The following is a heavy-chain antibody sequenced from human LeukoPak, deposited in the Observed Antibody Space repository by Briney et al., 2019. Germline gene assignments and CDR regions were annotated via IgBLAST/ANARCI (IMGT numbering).Heavy chain of an antibody. CDR1: GGSISSGSYY. CDR2: IYTSGST. Sequence: SETLSLTCTVSGGSISSGSYYWSWIRQPAGKGLEWIGRIYTSGSTNYNPSLKSRVTISVDTSKNQFSLKLSSVTAADTAVYYCARVDTAMVTIDYWGQGTLVTVSS. V-gene: IGHV4-61*02. CDR3: ARVDTAMVTIDY. D-gene: IGHD5-18*01. J-gene: IGHJ4*02.